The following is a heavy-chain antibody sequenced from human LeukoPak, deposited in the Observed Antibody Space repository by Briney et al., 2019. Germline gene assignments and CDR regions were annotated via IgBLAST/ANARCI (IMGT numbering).Heavy chain of an antibody. CDR1: GYTFTGYY. CDR2: INPNSGGT. Sequence: ASVKVSCKASGYTFTGYYIHWVRQAPGQGLEWMGWINPNSGGTNYAQKFQGRVTMTRDTSISTAYMELSRLRSDDTAVYYCARDGGLLWFGEPYYYFDYWGQGTLVTVSS. J-gene: IGHJ4*02. D-gene: IGHD3-10*01. V-gene: IGHV1-2*02. CDR3: ARDGGLLWFGEPYYYFDY.